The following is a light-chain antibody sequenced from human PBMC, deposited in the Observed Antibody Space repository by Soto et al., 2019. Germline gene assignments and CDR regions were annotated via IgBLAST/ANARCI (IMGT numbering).Light chain of an antibody. CDR2: RSD. CDR3: AAWEDSLSGYYV. Sequence: QAALRQPPSESGTPSQGVTTSCSGSDSNIGRNVVYWYQQLPGTASKLLVYRSDQRPSGVPDRFSGSKPDTSASLAISGLRPEDETDYYYAAWEDSLSGYYVFGTRTKVTVL. CDR1: DSNIGRNV. V-gene: IGLV1-47*01. J-gene: IGLJ1*01.